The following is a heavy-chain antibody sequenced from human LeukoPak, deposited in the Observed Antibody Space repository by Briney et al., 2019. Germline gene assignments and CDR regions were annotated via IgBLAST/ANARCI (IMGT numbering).Heavy chain of an antibody. D-gene: IGHD1-26*01. CDR1: GGSISTYY. CDR3: ARNGGSYTFDI. J-gene: IGHJ3*02. V-gene: IGHV4-59*01. CDR2: IYYSGST. Sequence: SQTLSLTCTVSGGSISTYYWSWIREPPGKGLEWIGYIYYSGSTNYSPSLKSRVTISIDTSKNQFSLKLTSVTAADAAVYYCARNGGSYTFDIWGQGTMVTVSS.